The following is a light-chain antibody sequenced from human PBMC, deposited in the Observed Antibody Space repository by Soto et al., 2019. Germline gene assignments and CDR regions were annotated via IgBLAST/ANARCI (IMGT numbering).Light chain of an antibody. J-gene: IGKJ3*01. CDR1: QDIRNY. CDR3: QKYCTPPV. V-gene: IGKV1-27*01. Sequence: DIQMTQSPTSLSVSVGDRATITCRASQDIRNYVAWYQQKPGKAPKLLIYAASTLRSGVPSRFSGSGSGTDLTLTIISLQPEDVSTYSYQKYCTPPVFGPGTKVEIK. CDR2: AAS.